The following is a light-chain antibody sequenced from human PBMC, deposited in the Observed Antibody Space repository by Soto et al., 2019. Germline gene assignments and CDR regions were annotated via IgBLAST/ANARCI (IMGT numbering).Light chain of an antibody. CDR1: SSHIGSNT. V-gene: IGLV1-44*01. Sequence: QPVLTQPPSASGTPAQRVTISCSGTSSHIGSNTVNWYQQLPGTAPKLLIYNNNQRPSGVPDRFSGSKSGTSASLAISGLQSEDEADYYCAAWDDSLNGLVFGTGTKVTVL. J-gene: IGLJ1*01. CDR2: NNN. CDR3: AAWDDSLNGLV.